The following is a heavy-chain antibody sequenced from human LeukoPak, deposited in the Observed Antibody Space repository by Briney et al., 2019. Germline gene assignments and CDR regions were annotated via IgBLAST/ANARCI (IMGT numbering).Heavy chain of an antibody. V-gene: IGHV1-18*03. D-gene: IGHD3-10*01. CDR2: ISAYNGNT. Sequence: GASVKVSCKASGYTFTNYGISWVRQAPGQGLEWMGWISAYNGNTHYAQKFQGRVTMTTDTSTSTAYMELRSLRSDDMAVYYRARGRSHGDGSGSYYDYFDYWGQGTLVTVSS. CDR1: GYTFTNYG. CDR3: ARGRSHGDGSGSYYDYFDY. J-gene: IGHJ4*02.